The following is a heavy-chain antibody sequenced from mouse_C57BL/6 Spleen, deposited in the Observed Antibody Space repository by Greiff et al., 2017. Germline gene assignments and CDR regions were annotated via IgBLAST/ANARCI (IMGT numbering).Heavy chain of an antibody. CDR3: AREELDYYAKDY. V-gene: IGHV1-81*01. CDR1: GYTFTSYG. J-gene: IGHJ4*01. Sequence: QVQLKQSGAELARPGASVKLSCKASGYTFTSYGISWVKQRTGQGLEWIGEIYPRSGNTYYNEKFKGKATLTADKSSSTAYMELRSLTSEDSAVYVCAREELDYYAKDYWGQGTSVTVSS. D-gene: IGHD4-1*01. CDR2: IYPRSGNT.